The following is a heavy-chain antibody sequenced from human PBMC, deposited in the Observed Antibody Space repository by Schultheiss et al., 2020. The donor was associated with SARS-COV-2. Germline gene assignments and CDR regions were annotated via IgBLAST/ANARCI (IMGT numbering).Heavy chain of an antibody. CDR1: QFMFSTSI. CDR3: TTQTFYDFWSGYYPFDY. V-gene: IGHV3-30-3*02. J-gene: IGHJ4*02. Sequence: GESLKISCAMSQFMFSTSIIHWVRQAPGKGLEWVAAMSFDGFSNYYVDSVKDRFIISRDSSRSTVDLQMDSLREEDTAIYYCTTQTFYDFWSGYYPFDYWGQGTLVTVSS. CDR2: MSFDGFSN. D-gene: IGHD3-3*01.